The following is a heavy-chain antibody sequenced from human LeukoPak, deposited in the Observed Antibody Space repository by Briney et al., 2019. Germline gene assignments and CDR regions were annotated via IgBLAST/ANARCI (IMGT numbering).Heavy chain of an antibody. CDR1: GFTFSSYG. J-gene: IGHJ1*01. CDR3: AGEIESGSYYAEYFQH. CDR2: IRYDGSNK. V-gene: IGHV3-30*02. Sequence: GGSLRLSCAASGFTFSSYGMHWVRQAPGKGLEWVAFIRYDGSNKYYADSVKGRFTISRDNSKNTLYLQMNSLRAEDTAVYYCAGEIESGSYYAEYFQHWGQGTLVTVSS. D-gene: IGHD1-26*01.